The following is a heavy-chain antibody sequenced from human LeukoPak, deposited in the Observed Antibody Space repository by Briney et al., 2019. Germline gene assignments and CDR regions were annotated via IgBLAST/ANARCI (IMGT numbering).Heavy chain of an antibody. CDR2: IKQDGSEK. D-gene: IGHD5-24*01. J-gene: IGHJ4*02. CDR1: GFTFSDHW. CDR3: ARWLELMRNFDW. Sequence: PGGSLRLSCVGSGFTFSDHWMSWVRQAPGKGLEWVANIKQDGSEKDYVDALKGRFTISRDNAKNSLYLQMNSLRAEDTAVYYCARWLELMRNFDWWGQGTLVTVSS. V-gene: IGHV3-7*01.